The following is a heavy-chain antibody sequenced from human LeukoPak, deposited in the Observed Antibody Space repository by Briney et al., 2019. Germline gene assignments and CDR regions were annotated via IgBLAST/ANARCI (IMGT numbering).Heavy chain of an antibody. D-gene: IGHD4-17*01. Sequence: GGSLRLSCVASGFIFSSYGMHWVHQAPGKGLEWVAVISYDGSNEYYADSVKGRFTISRDNPENTLYLQMNSLRTEDTAVYYCAKGYYGDYGDYWGQGTLVTVSS. CDR3: AKGYYGDYGDY. V-gene: IGHV3-30*18. CDR2: ISYDGSNE. J-gene: IGHJ4*01. CDR1: GFIFSSYG.